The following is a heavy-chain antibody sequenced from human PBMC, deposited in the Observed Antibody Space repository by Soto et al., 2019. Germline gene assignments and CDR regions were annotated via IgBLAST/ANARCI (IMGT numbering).Heavy chain of an antibody. CDR1: GFTFKNYA. Sequence: GGSLRLSCAASGFTFKNYAMNWVRQAPGKGLEWVATISATGGSTYYADSVKGRFTISRDNSKNTLYLQMNGLRVEDTAVYYCAKDRLAGNFNYGGRETKVTVS. CDR3: AKDRLAGNFNY. J-gene: IGHJ4*02. V-gene: IGHV3-23*01. CDR2: ISATGGST.